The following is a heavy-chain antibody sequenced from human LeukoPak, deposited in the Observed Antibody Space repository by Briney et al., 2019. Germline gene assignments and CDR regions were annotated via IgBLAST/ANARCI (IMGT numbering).Heavy chain of an antibody. D-gene: IGHD3-16*01. CDR2: ISYDGSNK. J-gene: IGHJ4*02. V-gene: IGHV3-30*04. CDR3: ARDRFPDYDYVWGEFGY. CDR1: GFTFRSYA. Sequence: PGGSLRLSCAASGFTFRSYAMQWVRQAPGKGLEWVAVISYDGSNKYYADSVKGRFTISRDNSKNTLYLQMNSLRAEDTAVYYCARDRFPDYDYVWGEFGYWGQGTLVTVSS.